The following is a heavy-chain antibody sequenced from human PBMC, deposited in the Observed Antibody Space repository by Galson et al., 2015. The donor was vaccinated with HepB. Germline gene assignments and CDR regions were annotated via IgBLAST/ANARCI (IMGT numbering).Heavy chain of an antibody. Sequence: SVKVSCKASGGTFNSYAINWVRQAPGQGLEWMGGIIPVYGTPNYAQKFQGRVTITADESTAYMELSSLRSDGTAVYYCARDTVTAAYYYNMDVWGKGTTVTVSS. D-gene: IGHD2-21*02. CDR2: IIPVYGTP. CDR1: GGTFNSYA. CDR3: ARDTVTAAYYYNMDV. J-gene: IGHJ6*03. V-gene: IGHV1-69*13.